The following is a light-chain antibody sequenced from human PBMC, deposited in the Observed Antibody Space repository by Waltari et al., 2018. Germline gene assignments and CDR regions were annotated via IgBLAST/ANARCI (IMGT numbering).Light chain of an antibody. CDR2: ATS. V-gene: IGKV1-39*01. Sequence: DIQMTQSPSSLSASVGDRVTITCRASQSVRNFLNWYQQEPGKAPKLLIYATSSLQTWVPSRFSGSGSGTDFTLSISSLQPEDFAIYFCQQGYMAPRTFGQGTKVEIK. CDR3: QQGYMAPRT. CDR1: QSVRNF. J-gene: IGKJ1*01.